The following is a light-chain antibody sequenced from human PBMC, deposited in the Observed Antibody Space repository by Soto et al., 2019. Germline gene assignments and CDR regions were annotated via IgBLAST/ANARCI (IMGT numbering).Light chain of an antibody. CDR3: QKYNSAPTWT. Sequence: DIQMTQSPSSLSASVGDRVTITCRASQGTSNYLAWYQQKPGKVPKLLIYAASTLQSGVPSRFRCSGSGTYFTLTINSLQPEDVATYYCQKYNSAPTWTFGQGTKVKIK. CDR1: QGTSNY. CDR2: AAS. J-gene: IGKJ1*01. V-gene: IGKV1-27*01.